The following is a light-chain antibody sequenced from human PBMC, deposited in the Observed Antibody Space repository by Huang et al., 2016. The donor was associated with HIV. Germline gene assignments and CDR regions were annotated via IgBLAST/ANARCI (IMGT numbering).Light chain of an antibody. CDR2: GSS. CDR1: RSVSTN. CDR3: HQYNNWLLS. V-gene: IGKV3-15*01. J-gene: IGKJ4*01. Sequence: EIVMTQSPATLSVSPGQSVTLSCRANRSVSTNLAWYQQRHGQAPRLLIYGSSTRAPGIPARCSGSGAGTDFSLTISSLQSEDFALYYCHQYNNWLLSFGGGTRV.